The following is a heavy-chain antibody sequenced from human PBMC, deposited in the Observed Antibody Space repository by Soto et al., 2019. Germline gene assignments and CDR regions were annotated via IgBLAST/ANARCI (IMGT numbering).Heavy chain of an antibody. Sequence: PSETLSHTCPASGGSISSYNCSRIRQPPGKGLVWIGYIYYSGSTNYNPSLKSRVTISVDTSKNQFSLKLSSVTAADTAVYYCARGFASAPTYYDILTAYYNPYFDYWGQGTLVIVS. D-gene: IGHD3-9*01. J-gene: IGHJ4*02. CDR1: GGSISSYN. V-gene: IGHV4-59*01. CDR2: IYYSGST. CDR3: ARGFASAPTYYDILTAYYNPYFDY.